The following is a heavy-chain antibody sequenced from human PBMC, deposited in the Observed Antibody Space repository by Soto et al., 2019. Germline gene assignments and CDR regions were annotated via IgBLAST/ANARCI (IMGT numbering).Heavy chain of an antibody. D-gene: IGHD6-13*01. V-gene: IGHV3-23*01. CDR1: GFTFSSCV. CDR3: AKGLINGRWYAED. J-gene: IGHJ4*02. CDR2: ITDSGTGT. Sequence: EVHLLESGGGLVHPGESLRLSCGASGFTFSSCVMTWVRQAPGKGLEWVSCITDSGTGTYYADSVKGRFTISRDNSKNTMYLQINNLRAEDTGVYYCAKGLINGRWYAEDWGQGTLVTASS.